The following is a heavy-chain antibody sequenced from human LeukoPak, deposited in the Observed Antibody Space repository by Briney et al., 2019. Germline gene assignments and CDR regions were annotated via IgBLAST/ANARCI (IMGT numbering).Heavy chain of an antibody. V-gene: IGHV4-61*02. D-gene: IGHD5-12*01. J-gene: IGHJ4*02. Sequence: PSQTLSLTCTVSGGSISSSSYEGGCGRQPAGKGLEWIGRFYTSGSTNYNPSLKSRVTMSVDTSKNQFSLKLSSVTAADTAVYYCARDSGYDYRYFDYWGQGTLVTVSS. CDR2: FYTSGST. CDR1: GGSISSSSYE. CDR3: ARDSGYDYRYFDY.